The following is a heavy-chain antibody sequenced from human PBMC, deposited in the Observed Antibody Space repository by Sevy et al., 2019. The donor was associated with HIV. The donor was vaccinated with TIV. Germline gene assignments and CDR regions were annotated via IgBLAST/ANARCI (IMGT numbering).Heavy chain of an antibody. CDR1: GFTFSNYW. J-gene: IGHJ6*02. D-gene: IGHD2-2*01. CDR3: ARDCNSASCLWGLDV. V-gene: IGHV3-7*03. Sequence: GGSLRLSCAASGFTFSNYWMSWVRQAPGKGLEWVANIKRDGSEKYYVASVKGRFTISRDNAKKSLYLQMNSLRAEDTAVYYCARDCNSASCLWGLDVWGQWTTVTVSS. CDR2: IKRDGSEK.